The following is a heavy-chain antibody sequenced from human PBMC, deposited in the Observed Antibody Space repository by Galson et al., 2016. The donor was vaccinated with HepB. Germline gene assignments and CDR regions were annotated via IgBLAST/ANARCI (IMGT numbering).Heavy chain of an antibody. Sequence: QSGAEVKKAGESLTMSRQGSGYSFRNYWIAWVRQRPGKGLEWMGRIYPSDSYTNYSPSFQGPVPISTDKATSTAYLQWSSLQASDTALYFCASRRIPATSRREKARYYYYGLDVWGQGTTVIVS. CDR1: GYSFRNYW. CDR3: ASRRIPATSRREKARYYYYGLDV. V-gene: IGHV5-10-1*01. J-gene: IGHJ6*02. CDR2: IYPSDSYT. D-gene: IGHD2-15*01.